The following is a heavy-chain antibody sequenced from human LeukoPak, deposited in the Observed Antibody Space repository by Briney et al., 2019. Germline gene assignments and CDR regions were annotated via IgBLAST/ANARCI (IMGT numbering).Heavy chain of an antibody. J-gene: IGHJ4*02. CDR1: GGSISSGSYY. CDR3: ARESQPSLAALNY. D-gene: IGHD2-15*01. Sequence: PSQTLSLTCTVSGGSISSGSYYWSWIRQPAGKGLEWIGRIYTSGSTNYNPSLKSRVTISGDTSKNQFSLKLSSVTAADTAVYYCARESQPSLAALNYWGQGTLVTVSS. CDR2: IYTSGST. V-gene: IGHV4-61*02.